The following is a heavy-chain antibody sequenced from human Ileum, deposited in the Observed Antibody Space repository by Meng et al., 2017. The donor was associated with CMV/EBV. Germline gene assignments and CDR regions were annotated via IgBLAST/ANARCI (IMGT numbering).Heavy chain of an antibody. CDR2: ISGGGSIT. CDR3: AKDREGYSSGLFDP. CDR1: AFTFSSYA. J-gene: IGHJ5*02. Sequence: SAFTFSSYAMSWDRQATGKGLKWVLDISGGGSITYYADSVEGRFAISRDNSKNTLYLQMNGLRAEDTSVYYCAKDREGYSSGLFDPWGQGTLVTVSS. V-gene: IGHV3-23*01. D-gene: IGHD6-19*01.